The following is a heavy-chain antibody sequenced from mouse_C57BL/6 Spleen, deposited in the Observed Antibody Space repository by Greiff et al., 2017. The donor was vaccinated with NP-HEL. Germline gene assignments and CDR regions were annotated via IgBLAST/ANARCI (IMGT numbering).Heavy chain of an antibody. CDR2: INYDGSST. CDR3: ARGYYGNLYYFDY. V-gene: IGHV5-16*01. CDR1: GFTFSDYY. Sequence: EVKVVESEGGLVQPGSSMKLSCTASGFTFSDYYMAWVRQVPEKGLEWVANINYDGSSTYYLDSLKSRFIISRDNAKNILYLQMSSLKSEDTATYYCARGYYGNLYYFDYWGQGTTLTVSS. D-gene: IGHD2-1*01. J-gene: IGHJ2*01.